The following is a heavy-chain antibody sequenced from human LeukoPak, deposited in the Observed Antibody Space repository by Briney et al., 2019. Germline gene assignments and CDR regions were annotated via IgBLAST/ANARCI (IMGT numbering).Heavy chain of an antibody. D-gene: IGHD6-13*01. V-gene: IGHV1-2*02. J-gene: IGHJ5*02. CDR3: ARDVYSSSWCEWDWFDP. Sequence: ASVKVSCKASGYTFTGHYIHWVRQAPGQGLEWMGWINPNSGGTNYAQKFQGRVTMTRDTSISTAYMELSRLRSDDTAVYYCARDVYSSSWCEWDWFDPWGQGTLVTVSS. CDR1: GYTFTGHY. CDR2: INPNSGGT.